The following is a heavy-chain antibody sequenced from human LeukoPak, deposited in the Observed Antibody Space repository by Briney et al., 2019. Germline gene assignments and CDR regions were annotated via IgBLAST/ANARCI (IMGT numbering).Heavy chain of an antibody. CDR1: GFTFSSYA. J-gene: IGHJ6*03. V-gene: IGHV3-23*01. Sequence: PGGSLRLSCAASGFTFSSYAMSRVRQAPGKGLEWVSAISGSGGSTYYADSVKGRFTISRDNSKNTLYLQMNSLRAEDTAVYYCAKDGTSGYYYRYYYYMDVGGKGTTVTVSS. D-gene: IGHD3-22*01. CDR3: AKDGTSGYYYRYYYYMDV. CDR2: ISGSGGST.